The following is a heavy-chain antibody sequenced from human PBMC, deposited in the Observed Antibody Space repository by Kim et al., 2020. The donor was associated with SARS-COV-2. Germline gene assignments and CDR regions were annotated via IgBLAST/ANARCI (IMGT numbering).Heavy chain of an antibody. CDR2: T. Sequence: TTYAQKLQGRVTMTTDTATSTAYMGLRSLRSDDTAVYYCARSFVSSLDYWGQGTLVTVSS. D-gene: IGHD6-6*01. J-gene: IGHJ4*02. V-gene: IGHV1-18*01. CDR3: ARSFVSSLDY.